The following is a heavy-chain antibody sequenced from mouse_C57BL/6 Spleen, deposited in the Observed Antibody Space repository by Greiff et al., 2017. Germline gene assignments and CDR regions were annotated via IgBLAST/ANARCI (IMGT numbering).Heavy chain of an antibody. CDR2: IRLKSDNYAT. CDR3: TVGYDYDAFDY. CDR1: GFTFSNYW. J-gene: IGHJ2*01. Sequence: EVKLEESGGGLVQPGGSMKLSCVASGFTFSNYWMNWVRQSPEKGLEWVAQIRLKSDNYATHYAESVKGRFTISRDDSKSSVYLQMNNLRAEDTGIYYCTVGYDYDAFDYWGQGTTLTVSS. V-gene: IGHV6-3*01. D-gene: IGHD2-4*01.